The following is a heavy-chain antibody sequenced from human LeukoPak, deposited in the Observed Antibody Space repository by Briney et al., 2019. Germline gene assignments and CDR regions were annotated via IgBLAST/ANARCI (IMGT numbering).Heavy chain of an antibody. V-gene: IGHV1-18*04. CDR1: GYTFTGYY. D-gene: IGHD2-2*01. CDR2: ISAYNGDT. Sequence: ASVKVSCKASGYTFTGYYMHWVRQAPGQGLEWMGWISAYNGDTNYAQRVQGRVTMTTDSSTSTAYMELRSLRSDDTAMYYCARDVHCSSTSCFVGLDNWGQGTLVTVSS. J-gene: IGHJ4*02. CDR3: ARDVHCSSTSCFVGLDN.